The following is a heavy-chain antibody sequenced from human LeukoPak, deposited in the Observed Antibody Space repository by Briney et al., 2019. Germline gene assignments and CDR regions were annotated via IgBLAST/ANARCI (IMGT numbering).Heavy chain of an antibody. CDR1: GFTFSSYG. V-gene: IGHV3-30*03. Sequence: GGSLRLSCAASGFTFSSYGMHWVRQAPGKGLEWVALISYDGSNKYNADSVKGRFAISRDNSKNTLYLQMNSLRAEDTAVYYCARDRGNQRGYYYYYMDVWGKGTTVTVSS. CDR2: ISYDGSNK. CDR3: ARDRGNQRGYYYYYMDV. D-gene: IGHD1-14*01. J-gene: IGHJ6*03.